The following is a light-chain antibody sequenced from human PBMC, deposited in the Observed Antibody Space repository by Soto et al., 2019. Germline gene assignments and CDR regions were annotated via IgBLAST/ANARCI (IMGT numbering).Light chain of an antibody. J-gene: IGLJ2*01. CDR1: SSNIGSNT. CDR3: AAWDGSLNVVL. CDR2: STN. V-gene: IGLV1-44*01. Sequence: QSVLTQPPSASGTPGQRVTISCSGSSSNIGSNTVNWYQQLPGSAPKLLIYSTNQRPSGVPDRFSGSKSGTSASLAISGLQSEDAADYYCAAWDGSLNVVLFGGGTKVTVL.